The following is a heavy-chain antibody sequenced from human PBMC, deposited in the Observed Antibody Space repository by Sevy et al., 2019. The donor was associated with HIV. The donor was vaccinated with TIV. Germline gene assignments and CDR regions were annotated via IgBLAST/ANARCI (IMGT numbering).Heavy chain of an antibody. CDR2: IYYSGST. CDR1: GGSISSGGYY. J-gene: IGHJ1*01. Sequence: SETLSLTCTVSGGSISSGGYYWSWIRQHPGKGLEWIGYIYYSGSTYYNPSLKSRVTISVDTSKNQFSLKLSSVTAADTAVYYCARRGGTYYYDSSYFQHWGQGTLVTVSS. V-gene: IGHV4-31*03. D-gene: IGHD3-22*01. CDR3: ARRGGTYYYDSSYFQH.